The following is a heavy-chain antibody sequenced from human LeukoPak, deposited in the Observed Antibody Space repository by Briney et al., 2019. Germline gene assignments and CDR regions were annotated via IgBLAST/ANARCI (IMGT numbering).Heavy chain of an antibody. CDR2: INYSGTP. CDR1: GVSFSNYY. J-gene: IGHJ4*02. CDR3: AREPIVRGVIDY. Sequence: SSETLSLTCAVSGVSFSNYYWCWIRQSPGKGLEWVGEINYSGTPTYNPSLKSRVTISVDVSNNQVSLNLRSVTAADTAVYYCAREPIVRGVIDYWGQGTLVTVSS. D-gene: IGHD3-10*01. V-gene: IGHV4-34*01.